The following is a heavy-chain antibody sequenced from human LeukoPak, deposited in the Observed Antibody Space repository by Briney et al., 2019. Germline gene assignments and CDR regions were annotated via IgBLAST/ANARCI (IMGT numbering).Heavy chain of an antibody. Sequence: GASVKVSCKASGYTFTCYYMHWVRQAPGQGLEWMGWINPNSGGTNYAQKFQGWVTMTRDTSISTAYMELSRLRSDDTAVYYCARRMGVPNNWFDPWGQGTLVTVSS. CDR3: ARRMGVPNNWFDP. V-gene: IGHV1-2*04. CDR2: INPNSGGT. J-gene: IGHJ5*02. D-gene: IGHD2-2*01. CDR1: GYTFTCYY.